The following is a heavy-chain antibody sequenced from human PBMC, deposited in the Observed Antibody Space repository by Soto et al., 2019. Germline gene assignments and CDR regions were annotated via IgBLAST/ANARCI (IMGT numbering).Heavy chain of an antibody. V-gene: IGHV3-23*01. CDR1: GFTFSSYA. CDR3: AKVTPNYDFWSGLDY. CDR2: ISGSGGST. D-gene: IGHD3-3*01. Sequence: PGGSLSLSCAASGFTFSSYAMSWVRQAPGKGLEWVSAISGSGGSTYYADSVKGRFTISRDNSKNTLYLQMNSLRAEDTAVYYCAKVTPNYDFWSGLDYWGQGTLVTVSS. J-gene: IGHJ4*02.